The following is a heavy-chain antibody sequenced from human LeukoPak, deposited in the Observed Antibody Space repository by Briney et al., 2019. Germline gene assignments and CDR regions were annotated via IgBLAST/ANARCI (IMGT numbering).Heavy chain of an antibody. CDR2: INHSGST. CDR3: ARVIVNYDFWSGTSTAGYMDV. V-gene: IGHV4-34*01. CDR1: GGSFSGYY. J-gene: IGHJ6*03. D-gene: IGHD3-3*01. Sequence: KPSETLSLTCAVYGGSFSGYYWSWIRQPPGKGLEWIGEINHSGSTNYNPSLKSRVTISVDTSKNQFSPKLSSVTAADTAVYYCARVIVNYDFWSGTSTAGYMDVWGKGTTVTVSS.